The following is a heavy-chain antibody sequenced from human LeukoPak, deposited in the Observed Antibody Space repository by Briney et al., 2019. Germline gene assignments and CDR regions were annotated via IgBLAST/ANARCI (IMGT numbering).Heavy chain of an antibody. D-gene: IGHD3-16*02. J-gene: IGHJ4*02. CDR2: ISAYNGNT. CDR1: GYTFTSYG. CDR3: ARGPQKACDFLSGSYRYHFDS. V-gene: IGHV1-18*01. Sequence: ASVKVSCKASGYTFTSYGISWVRQAPGQGLEWMGWISAYNGNTNYAQKLQGRVTMTTDTSTSTAYMELRSLRSDDTAVYYCARGPQKACDFLSGSYRYHFDSWGQGTLVTVSS.